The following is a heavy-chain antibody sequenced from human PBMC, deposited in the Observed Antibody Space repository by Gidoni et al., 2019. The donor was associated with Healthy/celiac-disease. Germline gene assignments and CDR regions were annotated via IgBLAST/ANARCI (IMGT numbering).Heavy chain of an antibody. Sequence: QVQLVQSGAEVKKPGASVKVSCKASGYTFTGYYMHWVRQAPGQGLEWMGWINPNSGGTNYAQKFQGRVTMTRDTSISTAYMELSRLRSDDTAVYYCARDLVGASPGHYYYYGMDVWGQGTTVTVSS. CDR2: INPNSGGT. CDR3: ARDLVGASPGHYYYYGMDV. J-gene: IGHJ6*02. CDR1: GYTFTGYY. V-gene: IGHV1-2*02. D-gene: IGHD1-26*01.